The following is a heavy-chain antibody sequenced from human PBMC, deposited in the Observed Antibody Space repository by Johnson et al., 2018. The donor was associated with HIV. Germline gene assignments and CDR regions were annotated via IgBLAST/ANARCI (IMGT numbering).Heavy chain of an antibody. J-gene: IGHJ3*02. CDR3: ARGKGAAAGLDAFDI. CDR1: GFTFSSYG. V-gene: IGHV3-30*02. CDR2: IRYDGSNT. D-gene: IGHD6-13*01. Sequence: QEQLVESGGGVVQPGGSLRLSCAASGFTFSSYGMHWVRQAPGKGLEWVAFIRYDGSNTYYADSVKGRFTISRDNSKNTLYLQMNSLRVEDTALYYCARGKGAAAGLDAFDIWGQGSMVTFSS.